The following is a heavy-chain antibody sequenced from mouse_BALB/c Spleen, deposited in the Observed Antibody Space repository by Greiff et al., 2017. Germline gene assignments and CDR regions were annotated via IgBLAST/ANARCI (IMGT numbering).Heavy chain of an antibody. CDR2: IYPYNGGT. D-gene: IGHD2-1*01. CDR3: TRRNGNSYFDY. CDR1: GYTFTDYN. Sequence: EVKLMESGPELVKPGASVKISCKASGYTFTDYNMHWVKQSHGKSLEWIGYIYPYNGGTGYNQKFKSKATLTVDNSSSTAYMQLSSLTSEDSAVYYCTRRNGNSYFDYWGQGTTLTVSS. J-gene: IGHJ2*01. V-gene: IGHV1S29*02.